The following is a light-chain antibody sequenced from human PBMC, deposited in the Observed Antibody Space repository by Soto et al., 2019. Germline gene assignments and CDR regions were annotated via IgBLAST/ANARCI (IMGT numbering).Light chain of an antibody. CDR3: QQYNKWPRT. CDR2: GTY. V-gene: IGKV3D-15*01. Sequence: EIVMTQSPATLSVSPGEGVTLSCRASERLTTNLAWYQQIPGQAPRLLIYGTYTRATGIPTRFSGSGTGTEFTLTISSLESEDSAVYYCQQYNKWPRTFGGGTKVDIK. J-gene: IGKJ4*01. CDR1: ERLTTN.